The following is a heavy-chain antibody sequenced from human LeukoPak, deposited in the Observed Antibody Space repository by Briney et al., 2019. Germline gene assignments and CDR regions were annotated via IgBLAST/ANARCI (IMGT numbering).Heavy chain of an antibody. D-gene: IGHD3-10*01. V-gene: IGHV4-38-2*02. CDR2: IYHSGST. CDR3: ARLRYGSGIYEDV. Sequence: SETVSLTCTVSGYSISSGYYWGWIRQPPGKGLEWIGSIYHSGSTNYNPSLKSRVTISVDTSKNQFSLKLSSVTAADTAVYYCARLRYGSGIYEDVWGKGTTVTVSS. J-gene: IGHJ6*04. CDR1: GYSISSGYY.